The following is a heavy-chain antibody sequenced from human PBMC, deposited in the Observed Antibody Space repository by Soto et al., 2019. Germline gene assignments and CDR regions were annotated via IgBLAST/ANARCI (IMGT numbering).Heavy chain of an antibody. J-gene: IGHJ6*03. CDR3: AKEGSITMVRGVTPYYYYYYMDV. V-gene: IGHV4-34*01. Sequence: SETLSLTCAVYGGSFSGYYWSWIRQPPGKGLEWIGEINHSGSTNYNPSLKSRVTISVDTSKNQFSLQLNSVTPEDTAVYYCAKEGSITMVRGVTPYYYYYYMDVWGKGTTVTVSS. CDR1: GGSFSGYY. D-gene: IGHD3-10*01. CDR2: INHSGST.